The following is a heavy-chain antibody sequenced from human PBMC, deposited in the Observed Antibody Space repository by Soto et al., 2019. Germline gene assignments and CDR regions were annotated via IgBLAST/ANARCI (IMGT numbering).Heavy chain of an antibody. CDR3: ARGRGSRNGMDV. J-gene: IGHJ6*02. Sequence: SETLSLTCTVSGGSISSYYWSWIRQPPGKGLEWIGYIYYSGSTNYNPSLKSRVTISVDTSKNQFSLKLSSVTAADTAVYYCARGRGSRNGMDVWGQGTTVTVSS. CDR1: GGSISSYY. CDR2: IYYSGST. D-gene: IGHD6-13*01. V-gene: IGHV4-59*12.